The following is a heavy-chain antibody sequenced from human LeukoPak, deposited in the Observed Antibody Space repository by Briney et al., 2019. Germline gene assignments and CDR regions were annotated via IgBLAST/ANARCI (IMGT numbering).Heavy chain of an antibody. J-gene: IGHJ4*02. D-gene: IGHD3-22*01. CDR1: GFTFSSYA. Sequence: PGGSLRLSCAASGFTFSSYAMSWVRQAPGKGLEWVSAISGSGGSTYYADSVKGRFTISRDNSKNTLYLQMNSLRPEDTAVYYCAKDWDSSGYPYFDYWGQGTLVTVSS. V-gene: IGHV3-23*01. CDR3: AKDWDSSGYPYFDY. CDR2: ISGSGGST.